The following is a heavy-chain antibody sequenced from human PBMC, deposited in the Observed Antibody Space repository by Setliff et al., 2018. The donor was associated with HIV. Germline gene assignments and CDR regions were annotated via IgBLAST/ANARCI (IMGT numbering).Heavy chain of an antibody. CDR3: ARLTTTYYYDSSAYYHPV. V-gene: IGHV4-61*09. CDR2: IYTDGTI. Sequence: SETLSLTCSVSGGSISSGNYYWGWTRQPAGKGLEWIGHIYTDGTIKYNPSLKSRLTISLDTSKNQFSLKVNSVTAADTAVYYCARLTTTYYYDSSAYYHPVWGQGTLVTVPQ. J-gene: IGHJ4*02. CDR1: GGSISSGNYY. D-gene: IGHD3-22*01.